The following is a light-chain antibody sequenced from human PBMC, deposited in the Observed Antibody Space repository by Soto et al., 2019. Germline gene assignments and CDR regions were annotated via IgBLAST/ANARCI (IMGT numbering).Light chain of an antibody. J-gene: IGKJ4*01. CDR1: QSCSRG. CDR2: EAS. Sequence: DIQMTQSPSALSASVVDRVNITCLAIQSCSRGLALYQEKPCKAPKLLMFEASSLESGVPSRFSGSGFETEFTLSISSLQPDAFATCHRQQYISYQLSLRGGTNVDIK. V-gene: IGKV1-5*01. CDR3: QQYISYQLS.